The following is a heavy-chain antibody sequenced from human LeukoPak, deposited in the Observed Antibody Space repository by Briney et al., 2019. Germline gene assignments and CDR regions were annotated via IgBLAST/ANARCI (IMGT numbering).Heavy chain of an antibody. Sequence: GGSLRLSCAASGFIFSDYYMSWIRQAPGKGLEWISYISSSSSYTNYVDSVKGRFTISRDNAKNSLYLQMNSLRAEDTAVYYCARALHNDSSGYLSGCFDYWGQGTLVTVSS. V-gene: IGHV3-11*06. D-gene: IGHD3-22*01. J-gene: IGHJ4*02. CDR3: ARALHNDSSGYLSGCFDY. CDR1: GFIFSDYY. CDR2: ISSSSSYT.